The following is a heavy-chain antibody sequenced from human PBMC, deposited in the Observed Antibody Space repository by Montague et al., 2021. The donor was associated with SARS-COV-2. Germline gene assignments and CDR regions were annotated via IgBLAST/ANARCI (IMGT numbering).Heavy chain of an antibody. J-gene: IGHJ4*02. CDR3: SGNMYFYDSRGYQNIDY. V-gene: IGHV3-23*03. CDR2: IYTGGSRT. Sequence: SLRLSCAASGFTFSSFAMSWVRQAPGKGLEWVSIIYTGGSRTHYTDSVKGRFINSRDDSKNTLYLQMNGLRVEDTAIYYCSGNMYFYDSRGYQNIDYWGQGILVAVSS. D-gene: IGHD3-22*01. CDR1: GFTFSSFA.